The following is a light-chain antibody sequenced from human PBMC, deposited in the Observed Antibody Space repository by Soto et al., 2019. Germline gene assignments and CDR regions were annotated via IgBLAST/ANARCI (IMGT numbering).Light chain of an antibody. Sequence: DIQMTQSPSTLSGSVGDRVTITCRASQTISSWLAWYQQKPGKAPKLLIYKASTLKSGVPSRFSGSGSGTEFTLTISSLQPDDFATYYCQHYKIYSEAFGPGTKVELK. J-gene: IGKJ1*01. CDR2: KAS. CDR3: QHYKIYSEA. CDR1: QTISSW. V-gene: IGKV1-5*03.